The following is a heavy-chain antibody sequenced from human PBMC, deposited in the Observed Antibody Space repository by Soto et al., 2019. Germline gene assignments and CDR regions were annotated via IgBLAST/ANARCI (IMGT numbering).Heavy chain of an antibody. J-gene: IGHJ5*02. CDR1: GFTFSSYW. D-gene: IGHD3-3*01. CDR2: IKQDGTEK. V-gene: IGHV3-7*05. Sequence: GGSLRLSCAASGFTFSSYWMSWVRQAPGKGLEWVANIKQDGTEKHYVDSVKGRFTISRDNAKNSLYLQMNSLRAEDTAVYYCARDSCSSTRCYYDFWSGYHNWFDPWGQGTLVTVSS. CDR3: ARDSCSSTRCYYDFWSGYHNWFDP.